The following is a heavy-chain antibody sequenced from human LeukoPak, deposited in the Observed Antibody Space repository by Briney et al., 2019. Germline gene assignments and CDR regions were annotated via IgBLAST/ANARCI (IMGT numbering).Heavy chain of an antibody. CDR1: GGTFSSYA. J-gene: IGHJ4*02. Sequence: ASVKVSCKASGGTFSSYAISWVRQAPGQGLEWMGGIIPIFGTTNYAQKFRGRVTITADKSTRTAYMELSSLRSEDTAVYYCARDQWFGESPVDYWGQGTLVTVSS. V-gene: IGHV1-69*06. D-gene: IGHD3-10*01. CDR3: ARDQWFGESPVDY. CDR2: IIPIFGTT.